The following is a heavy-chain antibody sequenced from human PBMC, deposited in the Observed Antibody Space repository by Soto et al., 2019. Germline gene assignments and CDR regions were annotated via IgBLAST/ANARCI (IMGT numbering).Heavy chain of an antibody. CDR2: IYSGGST. CDR1: GFTVSSNY. J-gene: IGHJ6*02. CDR3: ARGQKETYYDILTGAWDYGMDV. V-gene: IGHV3-53*01. Sequence: GGSLRLSCAASGFTVSSNYMSWVRQAPGKGLEWVSVIYSGGSTYYADSVKGRFTISRDNAKNSLYLQMNSLRAEDTAVYYCARGQKETYYDILTGAWDYGMDVWGQGTTVTVSS. D-gene: IGHD3-9*01.